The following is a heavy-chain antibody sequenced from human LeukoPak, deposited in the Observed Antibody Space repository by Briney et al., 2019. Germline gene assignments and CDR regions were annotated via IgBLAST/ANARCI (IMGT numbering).Heavy chain of an antibody. Sequence: SETLSLTCTVSGGSISSSCWSWIRQPPGKGLEWIGYIYYSGSTNYNPSLKSRVTISVDTSKNQFSLKLSSVTAADTAVYYCARGSRGYGDYVYWFDPWGQGTLVTVSS. V-gene: IGHV4-59*01. D-gene: IGHD4-17*01. CDR3: ARGSRGYGDYVYWFDP. J-gene: IGHJ5*02. CDR1: GGSISSSC. CDR2: IYYSGST.